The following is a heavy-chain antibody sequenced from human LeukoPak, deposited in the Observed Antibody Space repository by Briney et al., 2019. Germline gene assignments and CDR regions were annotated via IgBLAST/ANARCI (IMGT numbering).Heavy chain of an antibody. V-gene: IGHV3-48*01. Sequence: GGSLRLSCVASGYTFSNYGMNWVRQAPGKGLEWVSYISGSSSTILYADSVKGRFTISRDDAKNTLYLHMTSLRAEDTAVYYCTNSDDYGDYWGQGTLVTVSS. J-gene: IGHJ4*02. CDR3: TNSDDYGDY. CDR1: GYTFSNYG. CDR2: ISGSSSTI. D-gene: IGHD4-17*01.